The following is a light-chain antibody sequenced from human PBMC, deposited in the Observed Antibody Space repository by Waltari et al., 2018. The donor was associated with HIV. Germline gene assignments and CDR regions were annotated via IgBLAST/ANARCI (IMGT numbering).Light chain of an antibody. CDR1: SSDVGGYNY. CDR3: SSYTSSSVV. V-gene: IGLV2-14*03. Sequence: QSALTQPAPVSGSPGQPITISSTGTSSDVGGYNYVSWYQQHPGKAPKLMIYDVSNRPSGVSNRFSGSKSGNTASLTISGLQAEDEADYYCSSYTSSSVVFGGGTKLTVL. J-gene: IGLJ2*01. CDR2: DVS.